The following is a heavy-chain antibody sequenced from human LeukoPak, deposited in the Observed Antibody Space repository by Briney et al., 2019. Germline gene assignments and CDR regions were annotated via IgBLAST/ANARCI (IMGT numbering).Heavy chain of an antibody. V-gene: IGHV3-48*04. CDR3: ARDSSGWYYFDY. J-gene: IGHJ4*02. D-gene: IGHD6-19*01. CDR1: GFTFSSYS. CDR2: ISRSSGSSI. Sequence: GGSLRLSCAASGFTFSSYSMNWVRQAPGKGLEWVSYISRSSGSSIYYADSVKGRFTISRDNAKNSLYLQMNSLRAEDTAVYYCARDSSGWYYFDYWGQGILVTVSS.